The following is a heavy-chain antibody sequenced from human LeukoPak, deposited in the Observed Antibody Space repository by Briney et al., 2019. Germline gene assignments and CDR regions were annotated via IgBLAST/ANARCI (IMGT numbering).Heavy chain of an antibody. Sequence: SQTLSLTCTVSGGSISSGGYYCSWIRQHPGKGLEWIGYIYYSGSTYYNPSLKSRVTISVDTSKNQFSLKLSSVTAADTAVYYCARGGYESGWFDPWGQGTLVTVSS. CDR2: IYYSGST. V-gene: IGHV4-31*03. CDR3: ARGGYESGWFDP. J-gene: IGHJ5*02. CDR1: GGSISSGGYY. D-gene: IGHD5-12*01.